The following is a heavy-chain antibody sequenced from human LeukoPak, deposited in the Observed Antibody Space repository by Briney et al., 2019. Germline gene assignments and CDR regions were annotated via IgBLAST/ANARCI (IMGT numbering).Heavy chain of an antibody. CDR2: ISSNGGST. CDR1: GFTFSSYA. D-gene: IGHD6-19*01. J-gene: IGHJ4*02. CDR3: ARDSSGWPYYFDY. Sequence: GGSLRLSCAASGFTFSSYAMHWVRQAPGKGLEYVSAISSNGGSTYYANSVKGRFTISRDNSKNTQYLQMGSLRAEDMAVYYCARDSSGWPYYFDYWGQGTLVTVSS. V-gene: IGHV3-64*01.